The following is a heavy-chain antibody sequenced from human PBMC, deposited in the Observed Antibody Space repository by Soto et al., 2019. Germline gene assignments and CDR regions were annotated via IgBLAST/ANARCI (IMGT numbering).Heavy chain of an antibody. V-gene: IGHV1-18*01. CDR1: GYTFTSYG. Sequence: GASVKVSCKASGYTFTSYGISWVRQAPGQGLEWMGWISAYNGNTNYAQSLQGRVTMTTDTATSTAYMELRSLRSDDTAVYYCARDRRGGWYRYWGQGTLVTVSS. CDR3: ARDRRGGWYRY. D-gene: IGHD6-19*01. J-gene: IGHJ4*02. CDR2: ISAYNGNT.